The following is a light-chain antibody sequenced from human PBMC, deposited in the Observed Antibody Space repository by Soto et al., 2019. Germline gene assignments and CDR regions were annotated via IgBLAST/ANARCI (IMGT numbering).Light chain of an antibody. Sequence: EIVLTQSPGTLSLSPGERATLSCRASQSVTSTYLAWYQQKPGQSPRLLIYGASSRATGIPDKFSGSGSGTDFTLTISRLEPEDFAVYYCLQYGSSPRMFGQGTKVEIK. CDR2: GAS. V-gene: IGKV3-20*01. CDR1: QSVTSTY. CDR3: LQYGSSPRM. J-gene: IGKJ1*01.